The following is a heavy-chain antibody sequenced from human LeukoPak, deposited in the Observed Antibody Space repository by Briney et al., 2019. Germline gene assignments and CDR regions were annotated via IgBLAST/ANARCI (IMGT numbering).Heavy chain of an antibody. CDR3: ARKTAYYGSDYYMDV. CDR2: ISAYNGNT. Sequence: GAPVKVSCKAFGYTFTGYWMHWVRQAPGQGLEWMGWISAYNGNTNYAQKLQGRVTTTTDTSTSTAYMELRSLRSDDTAVYYCARKTAYYGSDYYMDVWGKGTTVTISS. D-gene: IGHD3-10*01. J-gene: IGHJ6*03. V-gene: IGHV1-18*04. CDR1: GYTFTGYW.